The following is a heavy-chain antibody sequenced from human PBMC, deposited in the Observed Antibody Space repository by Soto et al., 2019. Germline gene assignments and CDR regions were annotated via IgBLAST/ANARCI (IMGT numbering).Heavy chain of an antibody. Sequence: QLQLQESGPGLVKPSETLSLTCTVSGGSISSSSYYWGWLRQPPGKGLEWIGSLYYSGSTYYNPSLKSRVTISVDTSKNQFALKLSSVTAADTAVYYCARHLSAYYFDYLGQGTLVTVSS. CDR1: GGSISSSSYY. V-gene: IGHV4-39*01. CDR3: ARHLSAYYFDY. J-gene: IGHJ4*02. CDR2: LYYSGST.